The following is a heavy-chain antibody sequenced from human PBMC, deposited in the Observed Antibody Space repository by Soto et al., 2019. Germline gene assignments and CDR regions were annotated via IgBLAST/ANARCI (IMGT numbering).Heavy chain of an antibody. Sequence: EVQLVESGGGLVQPGRSLRLSCVASGFTADDYAMHWVRQAPGKGLECVSGISSNSDTLDYADSVKGRFTISRDNAKNSLFLQMNSLRPEDTALYYCAKDMKWGGMTTIHYFDSWGQGTLVTVSS. CDR1: GFTADDYA. V-gene: IGHV3-9*02. J-gene: IGHJ4*02. CDR3: AKDMKWGGMTTIHYFDS. D-gene: IGHD4-17*01. CDR2: ISSNSDTL.